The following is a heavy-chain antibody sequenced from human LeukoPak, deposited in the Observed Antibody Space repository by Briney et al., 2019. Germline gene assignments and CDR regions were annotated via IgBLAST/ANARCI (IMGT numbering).Heavy chain of an antibody. CDR3: ARDDYYDSSGPDY. V-gene: IGHV3-21*01. J-gene: IGHJ4*02. CDR1: GFTFSSYS. CDR2: ISSSSYI. D-gene: IGHD3-22*01. Sequence: GGSLRLSCGASGFTFSSYSMNWVRQAPGKGLEWVSSISSSSYIYYADSVKGRFTISRDNAKNSLYLQMNSLRAEDTAVYYCARDDYYDSSGPDYWGQGTLVTVSS.